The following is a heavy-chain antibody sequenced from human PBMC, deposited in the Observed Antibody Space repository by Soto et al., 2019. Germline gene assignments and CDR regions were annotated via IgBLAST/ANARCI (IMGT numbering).Heavy chain of an antibody. CDR3: ARPIYSYGLAFDI. CDR1: GYSFTSYW. CDR2: IDPSDSYT. D-gene: IGHD5-18*01. V-gene: IGHV5-10-1*01. J-gene: IGHJ3*02. Sequence: GESLKISCKGSGYSFTSYWISWVRQMPGKGLEWMGRIDPSDSYTNYSPSFQGHVTISADKSISTAYLQWSSLRASDTAMYYCARPIYSYGLAFDIWGQGTMVTVSS.